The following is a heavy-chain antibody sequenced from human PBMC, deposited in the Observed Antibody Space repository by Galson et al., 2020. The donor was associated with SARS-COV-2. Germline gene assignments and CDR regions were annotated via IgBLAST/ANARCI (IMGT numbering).Heavy chain of an antibody. Sequence: NSGGSLRLSCAASGFTFSDYFMSWIRQAPGKGLEWVSYIRSSTNTIHYADSVKGLFTISRDNAKNSLFLQMNSLKAEDTAVYYCARGFGYGVPDYYFDYWGQGTLVTVSS. D-gene: IGHD4-17*01. J-gene: IGHJ4*02. CDR3: ARGFGYGVPDYYFDY. CDR2: IRSSTNTI. CDR1: GFTFSDYF. V-gene: IGHV3-11*01.